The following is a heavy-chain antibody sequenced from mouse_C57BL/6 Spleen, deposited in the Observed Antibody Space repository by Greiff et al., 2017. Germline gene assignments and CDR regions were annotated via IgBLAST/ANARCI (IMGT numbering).Heavy chain of an antibody. Sequence: EVKVVESGGGLVKPGGSLKLSCAASGFTFSDYGMHWVRQAPETGLEWVAYISSGSSTIYYADTVKGRFTISRDNAKNTLFLQMTSLRSEDTAMYYCARPQTYAMDYWGQGTSVTVSS. CDR3: ARPQTYAMDY. CDR2: ISSGSSTI. J-gene: IGHJ4*01. CDR1: GFTFSDYG. D-gene: IGHD3-2*02. V-gene: IGHV5-17*01.